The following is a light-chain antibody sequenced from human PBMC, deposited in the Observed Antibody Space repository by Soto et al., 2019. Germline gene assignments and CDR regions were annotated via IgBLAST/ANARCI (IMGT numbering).Light chain of an antibody. CDR2: GAS. Sequence: EIVLTQSPGTLSLSPGERATLSCSASQSVSSSYLAWYQQKPGQAPRLLIYGASSRDTGIPDRFSGSGSGTDFTLTISRLEPEDFAVYYCQQYAYSPGTFGQGTKVDIK. V-gene: IGKV3-20*01. CDR1: QSVSSSY. CDR3: QQYAYSPGT. J-gene: IGKJ1*01.